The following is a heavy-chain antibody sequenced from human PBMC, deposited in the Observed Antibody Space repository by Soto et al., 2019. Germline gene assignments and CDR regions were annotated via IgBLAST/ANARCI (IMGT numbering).Heavy chain of an antibody. CDR1: GGTFNSYS. J-gene: IGHJ5*02. CDR3: TRRGRQSANWFDP. Sequence: QVQLVQSGAEVKTPGSSVKVSCKASGGTFNSYSIDWVRQAPGQGFEWMGGIIPMSGRPNYAQRFQGRVTLSADKSTNTVDMEANSLTHEDTAVYYCTRRGRQSANWFDPWGQGTLVTVSS. CDR2: IIPMSGRP. V-gene: IGHV1-69*06.